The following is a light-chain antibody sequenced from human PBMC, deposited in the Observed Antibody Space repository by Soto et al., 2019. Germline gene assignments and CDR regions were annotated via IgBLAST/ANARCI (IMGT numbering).Light chain of an antibody. Sequence: EIVMTQSPSTLSVSPGERTTLSCRASQSVSSKLAWYQQKPGQAPRLLIYGASTRATGIPARFSGSGSGTEFTLTISSLQSEDFAVYYCQQYNNWFWTFGQGTKVDI. CDR1: QSVSSK. CDR3: QQYNNWFWT. J-gene: IGKJ1*01. V-gene: IGKV3-15*01. CDR2: GAS.